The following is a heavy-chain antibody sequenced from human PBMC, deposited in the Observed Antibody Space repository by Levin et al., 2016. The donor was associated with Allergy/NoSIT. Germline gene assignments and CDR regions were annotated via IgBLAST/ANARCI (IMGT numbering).Heavy chain of an antibody. D-gene: IGHD2-2*01. CDR3: AREGYCSSTSCALDGMDV. V-gene: IGHV1-2*02. CDR2: INPNSGGT. J-gene: IGHJ6*02. Sequence: WVRQAPGQGLEWMGWINPNSGGTNYAQKFQGRVTMTRDTSISTAYMELSRLRSDDTAVYYCAREGYCSSTSCALDGMDVWGQGTHGHRLL.